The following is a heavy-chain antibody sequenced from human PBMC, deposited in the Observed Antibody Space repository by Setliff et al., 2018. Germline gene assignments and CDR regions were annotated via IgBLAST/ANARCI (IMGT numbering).Heavy chain of an antibody. CDR2: IIPIFGTA. D-gene: IGHD3-3*01. V-gene: IGHV1-69*05. Sequence: SVKVSCKASGGTFSSYAISWVRQAPGQGLEWMGRIIPIFGTANYAQKLQGRVTMTTDTSTSTAYMELRSLRSEDTAVYYCARDARDFWSGYSSHEGFDPWGQGTLVTVSS. CDR1: GGTFSSYA. CDR3: ARDARDFWSGYSSHEGFDP. J-gene: IGHJ5*02.